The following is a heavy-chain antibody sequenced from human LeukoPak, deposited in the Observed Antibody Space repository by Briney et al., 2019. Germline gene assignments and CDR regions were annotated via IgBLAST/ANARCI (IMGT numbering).Heavy chain of an antibody. CDR2: INHSGST. CDR3: ARGWGPAYCGGDCHRHFDY. V-gene: IGHV4-34*01. D-gene: IGHD2-21*02. J-gene: IGHJ4*02. Sequence: PSETLSLTCAVYGGSFSGYYWSWIRQPPGKGLEWIGEINHSGSTNYNPSLKSRVTISVDTSKNQFSLKLSSVTAADTAVYYCARGWGPAYCGGDCHRHFDYWGQGTLATVSA. CDR1: GGSFSGYY.